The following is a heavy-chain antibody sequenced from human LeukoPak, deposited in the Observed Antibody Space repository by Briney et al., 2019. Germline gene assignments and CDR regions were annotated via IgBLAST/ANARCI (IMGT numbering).Heavy chain of an antibody. V-gene: IGHV1-2*02. J-gene: IGHJ4*02. CDR3: ARDYHDSSGHTYYFDN. D-gene: IGHD3-22*01. CDR1: GYTFSGYY. CDR2: INPNTGGT. Sequence: ASVKVSCKASGYTFSGYYVHWVRQAPGHELEWMGWINPNTGGTTYAQKFQGRVTMTRDTSISTAYMELSRLRSDDTAVYYCARDYHDSSGHTYYFDNWGQGTLVTVSS.